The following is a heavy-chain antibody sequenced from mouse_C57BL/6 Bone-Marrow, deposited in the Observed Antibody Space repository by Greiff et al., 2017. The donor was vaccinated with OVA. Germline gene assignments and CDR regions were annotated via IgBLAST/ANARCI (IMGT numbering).Heavy chain of an antibody. V-gene: IGHV14-4*01. D-gene: IGHD3-2*02. CDR1: GFNIKDDY. J-gene: IGHJ3*01. Sequence: VQLQQSGAELVRPGASVKLSCTASGFNIKDDYMHWVKQRPEQGLEWIGWIDPENGDTEYASKFKGKATITADTSSNTAYLQLSSLTSEDTAVYYCTTRLDSSGGFAYWGQGTLVTVSA. CDR2: IDPENGDT. CDR3: TTRLDSSGGFAY.